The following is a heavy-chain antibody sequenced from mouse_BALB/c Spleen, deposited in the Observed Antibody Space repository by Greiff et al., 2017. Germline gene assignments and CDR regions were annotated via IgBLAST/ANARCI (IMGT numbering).Heavy chain of an antibody. CDR2: ISYSGST. J-gene: IGHJ4*01. D-gene: IGHD1-1*01. Sequence: VQLKQSGPSLVKPSQTLSLTCSVTGDSITSGYWNWIRKFPGNKLEYMGYISYSGSTYYNPSLKSRISITRDTSKNQYYLQLNSVTTEDTATYYCARFIYGSSFYYAMDYWGQGTSVTVSS. V-gene: IGHV3-8*02. CDR3: ARFIYGSSFYYAMDY. CDR1: GDSITSGY.